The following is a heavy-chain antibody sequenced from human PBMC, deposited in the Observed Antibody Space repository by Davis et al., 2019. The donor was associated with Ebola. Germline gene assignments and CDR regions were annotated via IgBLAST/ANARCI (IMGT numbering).Heavy chain of an antibody. V-gene: IGHV3-23*01. J-gene: IGHJ6*04. CDR3: ARDPGVVPGRTFLYHGMDV. CDR1: VITFSSYA. CDR2: ISGSGGTT. Sequence: GESLKISCADSVITFSSYAMTWVRQAPGKGLEWVSAISGSGGTTYYAGSVKGRFTVSRDNSKNTLYLQMNSLRAEDTAVYYCARDPGVVPGRTFLYHGMDVWGKGTTVAVSS. D-gene: IGHD2-2*01.